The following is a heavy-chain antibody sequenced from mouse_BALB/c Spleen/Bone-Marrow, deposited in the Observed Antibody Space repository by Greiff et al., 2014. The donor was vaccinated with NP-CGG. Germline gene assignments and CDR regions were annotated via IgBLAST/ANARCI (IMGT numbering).Heavy chain of an antibody. V-gene: IGHV1-20*02. CDR2: INPYNGDT. CDR1: GYSFTGYF. Sequence: EVQLQQSGPELVKPGASVKISCKASGYSFTGYFMNWVMQSHGKSLEWIGRINPYNGDTFYNQKFKGKATLTVDKSSSTAHMELRSLASEDSAVYYCARGGLLRAMDYWGQETSVTVSS. J-gene: IGHJ4*01. D-gene: IGHD2-3*01. CDR3: ARGGLLRAMDY.